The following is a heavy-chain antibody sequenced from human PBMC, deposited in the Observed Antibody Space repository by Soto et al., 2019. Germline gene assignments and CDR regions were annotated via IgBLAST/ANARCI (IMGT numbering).Heavy chain of an antibody. V-gene: IGHV4-59*08. CDR3: ARTWSSSSWIDY. CDR1: GGSISSYY. Sequence: SETLSLTCTVSGGSISSYYWSWIRQPPGKGLEWIGYIYYSGSTNYNPSLKSRVTISVDTSKNQFSLKLSSVTAADTAVYYCARTWSSSSWIDYWGQGTLVTVSS. CDR2: IYYSGST. D-gene: IGHD6-13*01. J-gene: IGHJ4*02.